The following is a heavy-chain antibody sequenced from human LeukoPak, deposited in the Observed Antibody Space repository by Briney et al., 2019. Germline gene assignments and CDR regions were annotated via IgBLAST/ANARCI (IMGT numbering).Heavy chain of an antibody. CDR2: IYYTGRT. V-gene: IGHV4-59*01. CDR3: ARVRSYYGSVNGKSYYFDY. CDR1: GGSISSYY. J-gene: IGHJ4*02. Sequence: SETLSLTCTVSGGSISSYYWSWIRQTPGKGLEYIGFIYYTGRTYYNPSLQSRVTLSVDTSRTLFSLKLRSVTAVDTAVYYCARVRSYYGSVNGKSYYFDYWGQGTLVTVSS. D-gene: IGHD3-10*01.